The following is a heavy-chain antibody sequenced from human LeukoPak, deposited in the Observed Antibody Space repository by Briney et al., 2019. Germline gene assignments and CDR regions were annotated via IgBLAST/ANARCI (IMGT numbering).Heavy chain of an antibody. CDR2: ISSSGSTI. V-gene: IGHV3-11*01. CDR1: GFTFSDYY. D-gene: IGHD6-13*01. Sequence: GGSLRLSCAASGFTFSDYYMSWIRQAPGKGLEWVSYISSSGSTIYYADSVKGRFTISRDNAKNSLYLQMNSLRAEDTAVYYCAKDVSGIAAAGHFDYWGQGTLVTVSS. J-gene: IGHJ4*02. CDR3: AKDVSGIAAAGHFDY.